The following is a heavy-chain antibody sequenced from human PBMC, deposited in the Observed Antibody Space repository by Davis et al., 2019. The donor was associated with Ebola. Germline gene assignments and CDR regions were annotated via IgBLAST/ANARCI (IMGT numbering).Heavy chain of an antibody. Sequence: SGVTTYAQKFQGRVTMTRDRSINTAYMELNSLTSDDTATYFCASGDTHEFWGRGTLVTVSS. J-gene: IGHJ4*02. CDR3: ASGDTHEF. V-gene: IGHV1-2*02. CDR2: SGVT.